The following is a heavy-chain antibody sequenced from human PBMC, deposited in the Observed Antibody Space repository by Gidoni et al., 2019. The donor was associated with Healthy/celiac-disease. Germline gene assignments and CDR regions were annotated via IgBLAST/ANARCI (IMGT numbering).Heavy chain of an antibody. V-gene: IGHV3-73*01. J-gene: IGHJ5*02. CDR3: TRVSSSWVGFDP. CDR2: IRSKANSYAT. D-gene: IGHD6-13*01. Sequence: EVQLVESGGGLVQPGGSLKLYCAASGFTFSGSAMHWVRQASGKGLEWVGRIRSKANSYATAYAASVKGRFTISRDDSKNTAYLQMNSLKTEDTAVYYCTRVSSSWVGFDPWGQGTLVTVSS. CDR1: GFTFSGSA.